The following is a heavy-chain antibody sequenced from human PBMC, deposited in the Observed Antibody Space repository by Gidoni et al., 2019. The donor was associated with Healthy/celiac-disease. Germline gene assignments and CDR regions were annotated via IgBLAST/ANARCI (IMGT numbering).Heavy chain of an antibody. D-gene: IGHD1-26*01. V-gene: IGHV4-30-4*07. Sequence: QVQLQESGPGLVKPSQTLSLTCAVSGGSISSGGYSWSWIRQPPGKGLEWIGYIYYSGSTYYNPSLKSRVTISVDTSKNQFSLKLSSVTAADTAVYYCARELSSGSPRGWYFDLWGRGTLVTVSS. CDR2: IYYSGST. J-gene: IGHJ2*01. CDR3: ARELSSGSPRGWYFDL. CDR1: GGSISSGGYS.